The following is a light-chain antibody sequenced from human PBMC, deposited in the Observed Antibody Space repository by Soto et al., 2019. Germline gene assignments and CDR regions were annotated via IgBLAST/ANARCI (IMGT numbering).Light chain of an antibody. Sequence: DIDMTQSPSSLSASFGYTVSISCRASQSISTYLNWYRQKPGKAPKLLIYTASTLQDHVPSRFSGSGSGTDFTLTISSLQPEDFATYYCQNLNAYPLTFGGGTKVDNK. CDR1: QSISTY. CDR2: TAS. J-gene: IGKJ4*01. V-gene: IGKV1-9*01. CDR3: QNLNAYPLT.